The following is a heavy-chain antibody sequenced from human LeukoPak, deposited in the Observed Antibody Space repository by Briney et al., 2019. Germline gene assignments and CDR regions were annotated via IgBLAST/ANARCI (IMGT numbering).Heavy chain of an antibody. J-gene: IGHJ4*02. CDR2: ISSSGSTI. CDR1: GFTFSDYY. CDR3: ARCRNYYDSSGPFDY. Sequence: GGSLRLSCAASGFTFSDYYMSWIRQAPGKGLEWVSYISSSGSTIYYADSVKGRFTISRDNAKNSLYLQMNSLRAEDTAVYYCARCRNYYDSSGPFDYWGQGTLVTVSS. D-gene: IGHD3-22*01. V-gene: IGHV3-11*04.